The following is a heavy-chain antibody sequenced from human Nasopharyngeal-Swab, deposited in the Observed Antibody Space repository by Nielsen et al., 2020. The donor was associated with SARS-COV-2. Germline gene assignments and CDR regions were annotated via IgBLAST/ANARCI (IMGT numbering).Heavy chain of an antibody. CDR2: IFHSGST. J-gene: IGHJ4*02. CDR3: ARDDTAMATGFDY. CDR1: GGSISSSSYY. V-gene: IGHV4-61*01. Sequence: SETLSLTCTVSGGSISSSSYYWGWIRQPPGKGLEWIGYIFHSGSTNYNPSLKSRVTISVDTSKNQFSLRLSSVTAADTAVYYCARDDTAMATGFDYWGQGVLVTVSS. D-gene: IGHD5-18*01.